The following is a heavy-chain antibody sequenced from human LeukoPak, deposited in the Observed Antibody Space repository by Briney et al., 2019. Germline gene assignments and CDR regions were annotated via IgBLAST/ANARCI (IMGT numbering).Heavy chain of an antibody. V-gene: IGHV4-59*08. D-gene: IGHD3-22*01. CDR1: GGSISSYH. Sequence: PSETLSLTCNVSGGSISSYHWSWIRQPPGKGLEWIGYIYYSGSTNYNPSLKSQVTISLDTSKNQFSLKVSSVTAADTAVYYCARHSSGYLSYFDYWGQGTLVPVSS. J-gene: IGHJ4*02. CDR3: ARHSSGYLSYFDY. CDR2: IYYSGST.